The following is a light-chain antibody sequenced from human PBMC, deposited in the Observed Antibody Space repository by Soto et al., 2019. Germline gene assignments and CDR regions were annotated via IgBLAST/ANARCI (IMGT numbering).Light chain of an antibody. CDR2: GAS. Sequence: EIVMTQSPATLSVSPGERVTLSCRASQSVSSNLAWYQQKPGQAPRLLIYGASTRVTDIPARFSGSGSGTEFTLTISCLQSEDSAVYYCQQYNNWPPWTFGQGTKVEIK. CDR3: QQYNNWPPWT. CDR1: QSVSSN. J-gene: IGKJ1*01. V-gene: IGKV3-15*01.